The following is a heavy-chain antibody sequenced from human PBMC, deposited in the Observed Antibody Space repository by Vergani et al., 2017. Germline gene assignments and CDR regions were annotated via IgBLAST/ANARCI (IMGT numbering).Heavy chain of an antibody. CDR3: ASSPFGGGLVDS. Sequence: QVQLQQWGAGLLKPSETLSLTCAVYGGSFSGYYCSWIRQPPGKGLEWIGEINHSGSTNYNPSLKSRVTISVDTSKNQFSLKLSSVTAADTAVYYCASSPFGGGLVDSWGQGTLVTVSS. J-gene: IGHJ4*02. CDR1: GGSFSGYY. D-gene: IGHD3-10*01. V-gene: IGHV4-34*01. CDR2: INHSGST.